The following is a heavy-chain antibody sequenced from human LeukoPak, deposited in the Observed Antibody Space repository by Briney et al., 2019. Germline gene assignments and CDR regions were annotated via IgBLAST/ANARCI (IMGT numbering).Heavy chain of an antibody. D-gene: IGHD3-3*01. CDR3: ARLSKYYDFWSGPGGFDY. CDR1: GYSFTSYW. CDR2: IDPSDSYT. J-gene: IGHJ4*02. V-gene: IGHV5-10-1*01. Sequence: PGESLRISCKGSGYSFTSYWISRVRQMPGKGLEWMGRIDPSDSYTNYSPSFQGHVTISADKSISTAYLQWSSLKASDTAMYYCARLSKYYDFWSGPGGFDYWGQGTLVTVSS.